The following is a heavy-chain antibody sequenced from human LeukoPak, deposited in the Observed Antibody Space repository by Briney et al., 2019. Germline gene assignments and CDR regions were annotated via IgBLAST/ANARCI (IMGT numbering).Heavy chain of an antibody. CDR1: GGSISSGGYY. CDR3: ARGSLLWFGNYYYGMDV. CDR2: IYYSGST. D-gene: IGHD3-10*01. J-gene: IGHJ6*02. Sequence: PSQTLSLTCTVSGGSISSGGYYWSWIRQHPGKGLEWIGYIYYSGSTNYNPSLKSRVTISVDTSKNQFSLKLSSVTAADTAVYYCARGSLLWFGNYYYGMDVWGQGTTVTVSS. V-gene: IGHV4-61*08.